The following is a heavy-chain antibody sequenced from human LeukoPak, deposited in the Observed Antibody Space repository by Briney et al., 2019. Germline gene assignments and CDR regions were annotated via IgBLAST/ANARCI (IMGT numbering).Heavy chain of an antibody. Sequence: GGSLRLSCAASGFTFSSYWMRWVRQAPGKGLVWVSRIYSDGSTTSSADSVKGRSTISRDNTKNTLYLHMNSLRAEDTAVYYCARVCGSFHWFDPWGQGILVTVSS. J-gene: IGHJ5*02. CDR3: ARVCGSFHWFDP. CDR1: GFTFSSYW. V-gene: IGHV3-74*01. D-gene: IGHD1-26*01. CDR2: IYSDGSTT.